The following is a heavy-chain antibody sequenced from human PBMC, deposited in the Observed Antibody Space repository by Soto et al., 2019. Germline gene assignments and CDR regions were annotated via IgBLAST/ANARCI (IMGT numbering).Heavy chain of an antibody. J-gene: IGHJ6*02. CDR1: GFTFSDYY. CDR2: ISTTSTYT. CDR3: ARDYGILTTHYGMDV. Sequence: GGSLRLSCAASGFTFSDYYMSWIRQAPGKGLEWISYISTTSTYTDYADSVKDRFTISRDNAKKSVYLQMVALRAEDTAVYYCARDYGILTTHYGMDVWGQGTTVTVSS. V-gene: IGHV3-11*05. D-gene: IGHD3-9*01.